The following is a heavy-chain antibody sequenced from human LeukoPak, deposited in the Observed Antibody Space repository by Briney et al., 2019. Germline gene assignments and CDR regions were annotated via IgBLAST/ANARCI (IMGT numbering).Heavy chain of an antibody. CDR3: ARGTVVGDYYGMDV. Sequence: QTGGSLRLSCSASGFTFSTYYMNWVRQAPGKGLEWVANIKQDGSVKFHVDSVKGRFTISRDNAKNSLFLQMNSLRAEDTAVYYCARGTVVGDYYGMDVWGQGTTVTVSS. CDR2: IKQDGSVK. D-gene: IGHD4-23*01. V-gene: IGHV3-7*01. J-gene: IGHJ6*02. CDR1: GFTFSTYY.